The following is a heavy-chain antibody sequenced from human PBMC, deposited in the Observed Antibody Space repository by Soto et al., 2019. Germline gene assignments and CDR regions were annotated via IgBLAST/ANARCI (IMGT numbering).Heavy chain of an antibody. J-gene: IGHJ4*02. Sequence: EVQLLESGGGLVQPGGSLRLSCAASGVTFSSYAMSWVRQAPGTGLEWVSAISGSGGSTYYADSVKGRFTISRDNAKNTLYLQMNSLRAEDTAVDYCAYSGSYYYWFDYWGQGALVTVSS. CDR3: AYSGSYYYWFDY. CDR1: GVTFSSYA. CDR2: ISGSGGST. V-gene: IGHV3-23*01. D-gene: IGHD1-26*01.